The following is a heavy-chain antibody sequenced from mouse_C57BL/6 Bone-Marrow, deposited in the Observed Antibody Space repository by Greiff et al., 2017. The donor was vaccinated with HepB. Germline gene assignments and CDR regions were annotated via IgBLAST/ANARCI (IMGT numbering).Heavy chain of an antibody. V-gene: IGHV1-18*01. D-gene: IGHD1-1*01. CDR3: ARLVYYYGSSWYFDV. CDR1: GYTFTDYN. J-gene: IGHJ1*03. CDR2: INPNNGGT. Sequence: VQLQQSGPELVKPGASVKIPCKASGYTFTDYNMDWVKQSHGKSLEWIGDINPNNGGTIYNQKFKGKATLTVDKSSSTAYMELRSLTSEDTAVYYCARLVYYYGSSWYFDVWGIGTTVTVSS.